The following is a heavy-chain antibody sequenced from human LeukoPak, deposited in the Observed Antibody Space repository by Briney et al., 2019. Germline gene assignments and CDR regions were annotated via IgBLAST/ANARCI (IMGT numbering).Heavy chain of an antibody. CDR1: GFTFSSYA. Sequence: GGSLRLSCAASGFTFSSYAMHWVRQAPGKGLEWVAAISYDGSNKYYADSVKGRFTISRDNSKNTLYLQMNSLRAEDTAVYYCARSYGSGSYIYWGQGTLVTVSS. D-gene: IGHD3-10*01. CDR2: ISYDGSNK. V-gene: IGHV3-30*04. J-gene: IGHJ4*02. CDR3: ARSYGSGSYIY.